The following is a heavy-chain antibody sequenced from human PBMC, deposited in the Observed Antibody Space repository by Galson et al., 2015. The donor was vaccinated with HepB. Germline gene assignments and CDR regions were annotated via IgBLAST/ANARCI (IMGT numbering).Heavy chain of an antibody. J-gene: IGHJ6*02. D-gene: IGHD2-15*01. V-gene: IGHV3-9*01. CDR2: ISWNSGSI. CDR1: GFTFDDYA. Sequence: SLRLSCAASGFTFDDYAMHWVRQAPGKGLEWVSGISWNSGSIGYADSVKGRFTISRDNAKNSLYLQMNSLRAEDTALYYCAKDVGQYCSGGSCYSGDYYYYGMDVWGQGTTVTVSS. CDR3: AKDVGQYCSGGSCYSGDYYYYGMDV.